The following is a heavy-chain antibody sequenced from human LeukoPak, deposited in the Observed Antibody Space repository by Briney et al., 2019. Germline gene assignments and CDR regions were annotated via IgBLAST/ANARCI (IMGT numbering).Heavy chain of an antibody. CDR1: GFSFSSYS. CDR3: ARAVKSWKLPHRGYYGMDV. J-gene: IGHJ6*02. Sequence: PGASMRLSCAASGFSFSSYSMNWVRQAREKGLEWVSSYRSSSSYIYYADSAKGRFTISRDNAKNPLYLQMNSLRAEDTAVYYCARAVKSWKLPHRGYYGMDVWGQGTTVTVSS. V-gene: IGHV3-21*01. D-gene: IGHD1-26*01. CDR2: YRSSSSYI.